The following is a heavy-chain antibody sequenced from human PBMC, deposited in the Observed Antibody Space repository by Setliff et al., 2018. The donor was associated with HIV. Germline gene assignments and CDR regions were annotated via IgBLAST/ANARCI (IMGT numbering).Heavy chain of an antibody. D-gene: IGHD3-10*01. V-gene: IGHV4-61*09. Sequence: PSETLSLTCTVSGGSISSGSYYWSWIRQPAGKGLDWIGHIFTSGRAFSSGTANYSPSLKSRVTISVAISKNQFSLKLTSVTAADTAMYYCARAPYVSGSFGWFDPWGQGTLVTVSS. CDR2: IFTSGRA. J-gene: IGHJ5*02. CDR3: ARAPYVSGSFGWFDP. CDR1: GGSISSGSYY.